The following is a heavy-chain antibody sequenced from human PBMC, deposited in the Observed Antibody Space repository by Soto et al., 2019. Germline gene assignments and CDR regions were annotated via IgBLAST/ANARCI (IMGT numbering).Heavy chain of an antibody. CDR1: GFTVSSNY. D-gene: IGHD3-22*01. V-gene: IGHV3-53*01. CDR3: ARAVIEGYYDSSPYYFDS. Sequence: GGSLRLSCAASGFTVSSNYMSWVRQAPGKGLAWVSVIYSGGSTYYADSVKGRFTIPRDNSKNTLYLQMNSLRAEDTAVYYCARAVIEGYYDSSPYYFDSWGQGTLVTVSS. CDR2: IYSGGST. J-gene: IGHJ4*02.